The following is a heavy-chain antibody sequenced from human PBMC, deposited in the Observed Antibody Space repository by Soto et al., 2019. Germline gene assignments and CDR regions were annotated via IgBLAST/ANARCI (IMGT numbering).Heavy chain of an antibody. Sequence: GGSLRLSCVVSGFIFSNNAMHWVRQAPGKGLEWVAFMSYDSSEIFYADSVKGRFTISRDNPKNTLFLHMNSPRADDTAVYYCAIARVADSSLDHWGRGVLVTVSS. CDR1: GFIFSNNA. V-gene: IGHV3-30*01. J-gene: IGHJ4*01. CDR3: AIARVADSSLDH. CDR2: MSYDSSEI. D-gene: IGHD3-3*01.